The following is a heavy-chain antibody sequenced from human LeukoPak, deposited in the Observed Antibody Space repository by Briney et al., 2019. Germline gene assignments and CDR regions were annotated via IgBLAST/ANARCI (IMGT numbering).Heavy chain of an antibody. Sequence: SQTLSLTCTVAGGSISIVSYDWGWTRQPAGKGLEWIGRIYTSGSTNYNPSLKSRVTISVDTSKNQFSLKLSSVTAADTAVYYCARASYDPPFDYWGQGTVVTVSS. CDR2: IYTSGST. D-gene: IGHD3-22*01. CDR1: GGSISIVSYD. J-gene: IGHJ4*02. V-gene: IGHV4-61*02. CDR3: ARASYDPPFDY.